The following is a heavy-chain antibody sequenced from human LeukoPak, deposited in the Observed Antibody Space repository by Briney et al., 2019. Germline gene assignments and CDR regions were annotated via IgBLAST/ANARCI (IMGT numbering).Heavy chain of an antibody. CDR3: ARTQAGGHYFDY. CDR2: IYYSGST. V-gene: IGHV4-59*01. Sequence: SETLSLTCTVSGGSISSYYWSWIRQPPGKGLEWIGYIYYSGSTNYNPSLKSRVTISVDTSKNQFSLKVSSVTAADTAVYYCARTQAGGHYFDYWGQGTLVTVSS. CDR1: GGSISSYY. J-gene: IGHJ4*02. D-gene: IGHD4-23*01.